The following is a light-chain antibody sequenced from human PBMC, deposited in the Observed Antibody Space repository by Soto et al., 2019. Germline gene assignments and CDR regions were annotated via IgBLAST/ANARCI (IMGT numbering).Light chain of an antibody. Sequence: QPVLTQPPSASGTPGQRVTISCSGSTSNIGSDTVNWYRQLPGTAPKLLIYRNTQRPSGVPDRFSGSKSGASASLAISGLQSEDEADYYCASWDDSLDVVVFGGGTKLTVL. CDR2: RNT. CDR1: TSNIGSDT. CDR3: ASWDDSLDVVV. V-gene: IGLV1-44*01. J-gene: IGLJ2*01.